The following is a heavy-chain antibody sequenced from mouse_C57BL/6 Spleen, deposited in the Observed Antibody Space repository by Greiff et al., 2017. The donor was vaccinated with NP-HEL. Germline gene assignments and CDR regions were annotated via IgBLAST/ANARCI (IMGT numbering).Heavy chain of an antibody. D-gene: IGHD3-1*01. Sequence: QVQLQQPGAELVMPGASVKLSCKASGYTFTSYWMHWVKQRPGQGLEWIGGLDPSVSYTNYNQTLKGKSTLTVAKSAITTYMQLSSLTSEDSAVYYCARCPNVSGYYYAMDYWGQGTSVTVSS. CDR3: ARCPNVSGYYYAMDY. CDR1: GYTFTSYW. V-gene: IGHV1-69*01. CDR2: LDPSVSYT. J-gene: IGHJ4*01.